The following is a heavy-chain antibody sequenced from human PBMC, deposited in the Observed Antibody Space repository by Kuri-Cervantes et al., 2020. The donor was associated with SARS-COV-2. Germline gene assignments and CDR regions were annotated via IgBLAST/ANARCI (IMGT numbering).Heavy chain of an antibody. V-gene: IGHV3-11*04. CDR1: GFTFSDYY. D-gene: IGHD3-22*01. J-gene: IGHJ4*02. Sequence: GGSLRLSCAASGFTFSDYYMSWIRQAPGKGLEWVSYISSSGSTIYYADSVKGRFTISRDNAKNSLYLQMNSLRAEDTAVYYCARAGDTTMIVEYYFDYWGQGTLVTVSS. CDR3: ARAGDTTMIVEYYFDY. CDR2: ISSSGSTI.